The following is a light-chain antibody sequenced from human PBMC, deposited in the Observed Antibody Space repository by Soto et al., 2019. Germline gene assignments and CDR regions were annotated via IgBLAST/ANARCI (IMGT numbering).Light chain of an antibody. CDR2: DTS. J-gene: IGKJ2*01. Sequence: EIVLTPSPATLSLSPVEIATLSFRASQSVGSYLAWFQQTPGQAPRLLIYDTSNRATGIPAGFSGSGSGTDFTLTINRLEPEDFAVYYCQKYGSSPYNFGLGTKVDIK. CDR3: QKYGSSPYN. CDR1: QSVGSY. V-gene: IGKV3-11*01.